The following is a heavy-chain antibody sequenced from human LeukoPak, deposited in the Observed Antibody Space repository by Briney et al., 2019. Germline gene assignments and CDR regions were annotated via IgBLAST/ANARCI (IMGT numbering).Heavy chain of an antibody. J-gene: IGHJ4*02. CDR3: ARRSIATAVFD. CDR2: MHYSGNT. CDR1: GGSISSSNYY. Sequence: SETLSLTCTVSGGSISSSNYYWGWIRQPPGKGLEWIGSMHYSGNTYYNPSLKSRVTISVDTSKNHFSLKLSSATAADTAVYYCARRSIATAVFDWGQGTLVTVSS. D-gene: IGHD6-13*01. V-gene: IGHV4-39*01.